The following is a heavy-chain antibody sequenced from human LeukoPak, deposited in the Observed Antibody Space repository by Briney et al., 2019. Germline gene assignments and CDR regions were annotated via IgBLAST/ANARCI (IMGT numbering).Heavy chain of an antibody. CDR1: GFPFSSYW. CDR3: ASDSPYYGMDV. J-gene: IGHJ6*02. CDR2: INSDGSAT. V-gene: IGHV3-74*01. Sequence: PGGSLRLSCAASGFPFSSYWMHWVRQVPGKGLLWVSRINSDGSATIYADSVRGRFTISRDNAKNTLYLQMSGLRAEDTAVYHCASDSPYYGMDVWGQGTTVTVSS.